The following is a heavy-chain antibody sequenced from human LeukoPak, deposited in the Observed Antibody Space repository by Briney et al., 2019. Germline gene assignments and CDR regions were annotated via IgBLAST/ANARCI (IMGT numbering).Heavy chain of an antibody. D-gene: IGHD6-13*01. Sequence: SETLSLTCTVSGGSISSYYWSWIRQPPGKGLEWVGYIYYSGSTNYNPSLKSRVTISVDTSKNQFSLKLSSVTAADTAVYYCARGRRASRSVFDYWGQGTLVTVSS. CDR2: IYYSGST. V-gene: IGHV4-59*01. CDR3: ARGRRASRSVFDY. J-gene: IGHJ4*02. CDR1: GGSISSYY.